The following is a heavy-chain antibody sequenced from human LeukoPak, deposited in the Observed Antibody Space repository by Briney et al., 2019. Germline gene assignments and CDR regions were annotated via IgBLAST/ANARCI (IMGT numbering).Heavy chain of an antibody. J-gene: IGHJ4*02. CDR2: INPSGGST. V-gene: IGHV1-46*01. CDR3: ARDDSSGPQVY. CDR1: GYTFSSYY. Sequence: ASVKVSCKASGYTFSSYYMHWVRQAPGQGLEWMGIINPSGGSTKYAQKLQGRVTMTRDTSTSTVCMELSSLRSVDTAVYYCARDDSSGPQVYWGQGTLVTVSS. D-gene: IGHD3-22*01.